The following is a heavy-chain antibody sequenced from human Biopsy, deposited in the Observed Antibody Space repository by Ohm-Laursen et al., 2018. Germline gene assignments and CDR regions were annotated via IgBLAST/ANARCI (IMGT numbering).Heavy chain of an antibody. CDR3: ARDHYTSCYVPGLCWFDP. J-gene: IGHJ5*02. V-gene: IGHV1-8*01. CDR2: MNPKSGKT. CDR1: GYTFTDYD. D-gene: IGHD2-2*01. Sequence: ASVKVSCKASGYTFTDYDIIWVRQATGQGPEWMDWMNPKSGKTGYEQKFRGRVTMTAEKSTSTAYMELRSLRSDDTAMYYCARDHYTSCYVPGLCWFDPWGQGTLVTVSS.